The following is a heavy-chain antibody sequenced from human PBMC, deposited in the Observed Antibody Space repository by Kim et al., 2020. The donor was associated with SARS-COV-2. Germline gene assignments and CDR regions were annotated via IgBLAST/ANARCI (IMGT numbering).Heavy chain of an antibody. CDR3: ASGYCTSSSCPYWYFDL. CDR1: GGTFSSYA. V-gene: IGHV1-69*04. Sequence: SVKVSCKASGGTFSSYAISWVRQAPGQGLEWMGRIIPIVGIPNYAQKFQGRVTITADKSTSTAYMELSSLRSEDTDVYYCASGYCTSSSCPYWYFDLWGRGALVTVSS. J-gene: IGHJ2*01. CDR2: IIPIVGIP. D-gene: IGHD2-2*03.